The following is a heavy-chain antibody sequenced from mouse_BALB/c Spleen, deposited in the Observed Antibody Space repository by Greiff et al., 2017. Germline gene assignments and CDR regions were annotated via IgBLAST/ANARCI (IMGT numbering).Heavy chain of an antibody. CDR1: GFNIKDTY. CDR2: IDPANGNT. CDR3: ATYGRAWFAY. Sequence: EVQLQESGAELVKPGASVKLSCTASGFNIKDTYMHWVKQRPEQGLEWIGRIDPANGNTKYDPKFQGKATITADTSSNTAYLQLSILTSEDTAVYYCATYGRAWFAYWGQGTLVTVSA. D-gene: IGHD1-1*02. J-gene: IGHJ3*01. V-gene: IGHV14-3*02.